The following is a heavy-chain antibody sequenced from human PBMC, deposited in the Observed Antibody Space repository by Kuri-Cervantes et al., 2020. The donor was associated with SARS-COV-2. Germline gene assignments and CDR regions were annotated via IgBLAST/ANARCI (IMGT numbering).Heavy chain of an antibody. D-gene: IGHD2-2*01. V-gene: IGHV4-4*07. J-gene: IGHJ6*03. CDR1: GGSISSYY. CDR2: IYTSGST. Sequence: SETLSLTCTVAGGSISSYYWSWNLQPAGKGLEWIGGIYTSGSTNYDPSLKSRVTMSVYTSKNQFSLNLSSVTAADTAVYYCAKGVYCSSTSCPYYYYYMDVWGKGTTVTVSS. CDR3: AKGVYCSSTSCPYYYYYMDV.